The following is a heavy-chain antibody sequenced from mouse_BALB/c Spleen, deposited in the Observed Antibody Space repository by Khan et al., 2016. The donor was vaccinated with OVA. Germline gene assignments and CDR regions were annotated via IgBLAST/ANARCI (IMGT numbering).Heavy chain of an antibody. Sequence: EVELVESGPELVKPGASVKMSCKASGYTFTSYVMHWVKQKPGQGLEWIGYISPNSDGSKYNEKFRGKATLTSDKSSSTAYMELSSLTSDDSAVYYCLRSLYYYGSAYEGFAYWGQGTLVTVSA. CDR2: ISPNSDGS. CDR3: LRSLYYYGSAYEGFAY. D-gene: IGHD1-1*01. J-gene: IGHJ3*01. V-gene: IGHV1S136*01. CDR1: GYTFTSYV.